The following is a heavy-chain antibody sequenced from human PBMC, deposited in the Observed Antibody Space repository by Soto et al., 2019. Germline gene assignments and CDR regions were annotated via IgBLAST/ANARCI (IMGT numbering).Heavy chain of an antibody. CDR3: VRLVGNSWLDS. CDR2: TYYRSKWYN. D-gene: IGHD2-2*01. J-gene: IGHJ5*01. Sequence: QVQLQQSGPGLVKASQTLSLTCDISGDSVSTNDATWNWIRQSPSRGLEWLGRTYYRSKWYNDYAESVRXRXXXSXXIYNNQISLQLNSVTPDDTAVYYCVRLVGNSWLDSWGQGTLVTVSS. V-gene: IGHV6-1*01. CDR1: GDSVSTNDAT.